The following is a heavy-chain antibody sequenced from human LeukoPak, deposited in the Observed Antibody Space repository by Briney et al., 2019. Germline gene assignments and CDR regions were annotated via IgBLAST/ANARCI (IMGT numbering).Heavy chain of an antibody. Sequence: SETLSLTCTVSGGSINSGTYYWGWIRQPAGKGLEWIGRIYSSGSTNYNPSLKSRVTISVDMSKNQFSLKLSSVSAADTAVYYCARVRSGWLYGSYYYFIDVWGKGTTVTISS. CDR2: IYSSGST. J-gene: IGHJ6*03. CDR3: ARVRSGWLYGSYYYFIDV. V-gene: IGHV4-61*02. CDR1: GGSINSGTYY. D-gene: IGHD6-19*01.